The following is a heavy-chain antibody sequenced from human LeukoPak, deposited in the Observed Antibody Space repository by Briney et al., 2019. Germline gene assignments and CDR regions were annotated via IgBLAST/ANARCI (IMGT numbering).Heavy chain of an antibody. V-gene: IGHV3-30*18. Sequence: QPGGSLRLSCAASGFTFSSFGMHWVRQAPGKGLEWVAVMSYDGSDKYYADSVKGRFTISRDNSKNTLYLQMNSLRAEDTAVYYCAKALTMVRGIPGRPLDYWGQGTLVTVSS. CDR3: AKALTMVRGIPGRPLDY. D-gene: IGHD3-10*01. CDR2: MSYDGSDK. CDR1: GFTFSSFG. J-gene: IGHJ4*02.